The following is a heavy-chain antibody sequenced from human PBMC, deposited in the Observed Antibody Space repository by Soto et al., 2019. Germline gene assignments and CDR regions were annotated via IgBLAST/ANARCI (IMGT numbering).Heavy chain of an antibody. V-gene: IGHV3-23*01. CDR2: ISGSGGST. D-gene: IGHD3-10*01. CDR3: AKKDGSGSYEEDYYYYGMDV. Sequence: PGGSLRLSCAASGFTFSSYAMSWVRQAPGKGLEWVSAISGSGGSTYYADSVKGRFTISRDNSKNTLYLQMNSLRAEDTAVYYYAKKDGSGSYEEDYYYYGMDVWGQGTTVTVSS. CDR1: GFTFSSYA. J-gene: IGHJ6*02.